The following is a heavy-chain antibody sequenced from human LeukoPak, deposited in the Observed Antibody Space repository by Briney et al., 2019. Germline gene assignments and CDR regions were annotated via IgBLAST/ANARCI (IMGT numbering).Heavy chain of an antibody. D-gene: IGHD5-18*01. Sequence: ASVKVSCKASGYTFTGYYIHWVRHAPGQWLEWMGWINPNSGDTKYAQKFQGRVTMTRDTSISTAYMELSGLRSADTAIYYCARDRLSPPGKYIYGYGALDYWGQGILVTVSS. CDR3: ARDRLSPPGKYIYGYGALDY. V-gene: IGHV1-2*02. J-gene: IGHJ4*02. CDR2: INPNSGDT. CDR1: GYTFTGYY.